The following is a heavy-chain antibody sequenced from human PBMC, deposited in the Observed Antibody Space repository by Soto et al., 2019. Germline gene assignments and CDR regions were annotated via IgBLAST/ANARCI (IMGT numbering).Heavy chain of an antibody. CDR3: ARFFIAAADTGWFES. D-gene: IGHD6-13*01. CDR2: IYPGDSDT. J-gene: IGHJ5*01. Sequence: GESLKISCKGSGYNFGIYWIAWVRQMPGKGLEWMGIIYPGDSDTRYSPSFQGQVTISADKSISTAYLQWSSLKASDTAIYYCARFFIAAADTGWFESWGQGTLVTVSS. CDR1: GYNFGIYW. V-gene: IGHV5-51*01.